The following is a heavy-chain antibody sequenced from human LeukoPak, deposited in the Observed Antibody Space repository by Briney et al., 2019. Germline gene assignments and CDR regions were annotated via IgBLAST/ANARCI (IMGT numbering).Heavy chain of an antibody. Sequence: GGSLRLSCAASGFTFSSYAMSWVRQAPGKGLEWVSAISGSGGSTYYADSVKGRFTISRDNSKNTLYLQMNSLRAEDTAVYYCAKPWWWGGYDEEDYYYMDVWGKGTTVTVSS. CDR3: AKPWWWGGYDEEDYYYMDV. CDR1: GFTFSSYA. V-gene: IGHV3-23*01. CDR2: ISGSGGST. D-gene: IGHD5-12*01. J-gene: IGHJ6*03.